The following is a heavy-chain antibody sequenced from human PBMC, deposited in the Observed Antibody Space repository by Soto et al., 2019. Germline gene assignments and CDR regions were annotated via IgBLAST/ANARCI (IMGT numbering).Heavy chain of an antibody. V-gene: IGHV3-23*01. D-gene: IGHD5-18*01. Sequence: PGGSLRLSCAASGFTCSSYAMRWVRQAPGKGLEWVSAISGSGRSTYYADSVKCRVTISRDNSKNTRDLPMNSLRAEDTAVYSCAKGGEGAMFTWDMDVWGQGTTVTVSS. CDR3: AKGGEGAMFTWDMDV. CDR1: GFTCSSYA. J-gene: IGHJ6*02. CDR2: ISGSGRST.